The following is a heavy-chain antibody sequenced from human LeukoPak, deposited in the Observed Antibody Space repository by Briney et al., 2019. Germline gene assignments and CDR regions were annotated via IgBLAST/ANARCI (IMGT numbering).Heavy chain of an antibody. D-gene: IGHD3-9*01. CDR2: IKQDGSEK. J-gene: IGHJ4*02. CDR1: GFTFSIYW. Sequence: GGSLRLSCAASGFTFSIYWMSWVRQAPGKGLEWVANIKQDGSEKYYVDSVKGRFTISRDNAKNSLYLQMNSLRAEDTAVYYCARDPYAYDILTGRLWGQGTLVTVSS. V-gene: IGHV3-7*01. CDR3: ARDPYAYDILTGRL.